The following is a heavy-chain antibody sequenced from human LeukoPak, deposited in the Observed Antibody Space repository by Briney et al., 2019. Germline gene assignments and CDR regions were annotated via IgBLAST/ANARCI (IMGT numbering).Heavy chain of an antibody. Sequence: GGSLRLSCAASGFTVSSNYMSWVRQAPGKGLEWVSAISGSGGSTYYADSVKGRFTISRDNSKNTLYLQMNSLRAEDTAVYYCAKDEIYYDSSGYYRPLDYWGQGTLVTVSS. CDR3: AKDEIYYDSSGYYRPLDY. V-gene: IGHV3-23*01. CDR1: GFTVSSNY. D-gene: IGHD3-22*01. CDR2: ISGSGGST. J-gene: IGHJ4*02.